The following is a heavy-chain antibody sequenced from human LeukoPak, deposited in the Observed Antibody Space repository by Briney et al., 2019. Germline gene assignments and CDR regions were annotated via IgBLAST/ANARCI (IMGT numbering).Heavy chain of an antibody. J-gene: IGHJ4*02. CDR1: DYTFTSYG. V-gene: IGHV1-18*01. D-gene: IGHD3-3*01. CDR2: ISAYNGNT. Sequence: GASVKVSCKASDYTFTSYGISWVRQAPGQGLEWMGWISAYNGNTNYAQKLQGRVTMTTDTSTSTAYMELRSLRSDDTAVYYCARADDFWSGYPLDYWGQGTLVTVSS. CDR3: ARADDFWSGYPLDY.